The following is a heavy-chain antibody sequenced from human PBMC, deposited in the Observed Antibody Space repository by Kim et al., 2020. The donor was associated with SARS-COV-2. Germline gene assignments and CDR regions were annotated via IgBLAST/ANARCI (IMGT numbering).Heavy chain of an antibody. Sequence: GGSLRLSCAASGFTFSDYYMSWIRQAPGKGLEWVSYISSSSSYTNYADSVKGRFTISRDNAKNSLYLQMNSLRAEDTAVYYCARVVYYYDSSGYSPNRYYFDYWGQGTLVTVSS. CDR3: ARVVYYYDSSGYSPNRYYFDY. J-gene: IGHJ4*02. V-gene: IGHV3-11*05. D-gene: IGHD3-22*01. CDR2: ISSSSSYT. CDR1: GFTFSDYY.